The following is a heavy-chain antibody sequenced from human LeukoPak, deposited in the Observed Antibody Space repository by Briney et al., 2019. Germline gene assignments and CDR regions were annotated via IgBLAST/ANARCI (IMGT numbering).Heavy chain of an antibody. J-gene: IGHJ4*02. V-gene: IGHV1-69*13. CDR3: ARGPYYYDSSGYYAFDY. Sequence: ASVKVSCKASGGTFSSYAISWVRQAPGQGLEWMGGIIPIFGTANYAQKFQGRATITADESTSTAYMELSSLRSEDTAVYYCARGPYYYDSSGYYAFDYWGQGTLVTVSS. CDR1: GGTFSSYA. D-gene: IGHD3-22*01. CDR2: IIPIFGTA.